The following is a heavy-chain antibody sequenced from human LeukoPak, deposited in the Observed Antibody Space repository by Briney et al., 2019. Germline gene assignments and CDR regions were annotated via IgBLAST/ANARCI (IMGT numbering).Heavy chain of an antibody. J-gene: IGHJ4*02. Sequence: GGSLRLSCAASGFTFNSYWMTWFRQAPGQGLEWVANIKPDGSAKYCVDSVKGRFTISRDNAKNSLYLQMNSLRVEDTAVYHCARAQCSSTSCPYDYWGQGTLVTVSS. CDR1: GFTFNSYW. V-gene: IGHV3-7*01. D-gene: IGHD2-2*01. CDR2: IKPDGSAK. CDR3: ARAQCSSTSCPYDY.